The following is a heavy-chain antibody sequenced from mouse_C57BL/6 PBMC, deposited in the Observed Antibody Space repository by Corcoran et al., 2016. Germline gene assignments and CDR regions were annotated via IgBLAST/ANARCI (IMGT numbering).Heavy chain of an antibody. J-gene: IGHJ3*01. CDR2: INTYSGVP. CDR1: GDSVTTYG. Sequence: QIQMVQSGPELKKPGETVKISCKASGDSVTTYGMSWVKQAPGKGLKWMEWINTYSGVPPYADDFKGRFAFSLETSASTAYLQINNLKNEDTATYFCAGGYYSNYDTWFAYWGQGTLVTVSA. CDR3: AGGYYSNYDTWFAY. D-gene: IGHD2-5*01. V-gene: IGHV9-3*01.